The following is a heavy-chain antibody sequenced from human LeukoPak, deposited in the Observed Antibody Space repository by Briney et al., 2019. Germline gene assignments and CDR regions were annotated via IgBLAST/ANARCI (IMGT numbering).Heavy chain of an antibody. Sequence: GGSLRLSCAASGFTFSNYAIHWVRQAPGKGLEWVAVISYDGSNKYYADSVKGRFTISRDNSRNTLYLQMNSLRAEDTAVYYCARDLYSGYDYYFDYWGQGTLVTVSS. CDR2: ISYDGSNK. CDR3: ARDLYSGYDYYFDY. D-gene: IGHD5-12*01. J-gene: IGHJ4*02. V-gene: IGHV3-30-3*01. CDR1: GFTFSNYA.